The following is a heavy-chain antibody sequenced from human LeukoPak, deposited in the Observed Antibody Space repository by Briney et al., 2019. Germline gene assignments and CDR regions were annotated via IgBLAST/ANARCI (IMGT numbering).Heavy chain of an antibody. J-gene: IGHJ4*02. CDR2: INPNSGGT. V-gene: IGHV1-2*02. CDR1: GYTFTGYY. CDR3: ASGYSGYDPLFDY. Sequence: ASVKVSSKASGYTFTGYYMHWVRQAPGQGLEWMGWINPNSGGTNYAQKFQGRVTMTRDTSISTAYMELSRLRSDDTAVYYCASGYSGYDPLFDYWGQGTLVTVSS. D-gene: IGHD5-12*01.